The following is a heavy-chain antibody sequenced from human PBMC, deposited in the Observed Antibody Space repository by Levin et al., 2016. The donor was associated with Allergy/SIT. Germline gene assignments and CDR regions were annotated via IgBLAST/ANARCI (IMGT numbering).Heavy chain of an antibody. CDR2: ISYDGSNK. D-gene: IGHD2-2*01. CDR3: AKLLDCSSTSCYKNVYDY. Sequence: GGSLKISCAASGFTFSSYGMHWVRQAPGKGLEWVAVISYDGSNKYYADSVKGRFTISRDNSKNTLYLQMNSLRAEDTAVYYCAKLLDCSSTSCYKNVYDYWGQGTLVTVSS. V-gene: IGHV3-30*18. CDR1: GFTFSSYG. J-gene: IGHJ4*02.